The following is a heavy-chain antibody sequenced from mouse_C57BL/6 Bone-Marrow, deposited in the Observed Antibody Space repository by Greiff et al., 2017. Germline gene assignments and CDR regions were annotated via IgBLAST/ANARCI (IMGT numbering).Heavy chain of an antibody. J-gene: IGHJ3*01. CDR3: ERHKAITTDFAY. D-gene: IGHD1-1*01. CDR1: GFTFSSYG. Sequence: EVHLVESGGDLVKPGGSLKLSCAASGFTFSSYGMSWVRQTPDKRLEWVATISSGGSYNYYPDSVKGRFTISRDNAKNTLYLQMSSLKSEDTAMYYCERHKAITTDFAYWGQGTLVTVSA. CDR2: ISSGGSYN. V-gene: IGHV5-6*01.